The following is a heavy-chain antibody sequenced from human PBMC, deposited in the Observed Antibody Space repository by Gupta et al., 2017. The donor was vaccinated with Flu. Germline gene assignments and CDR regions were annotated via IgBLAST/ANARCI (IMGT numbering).Heavy chain of an antibody. Sequence: EVQLVESGGGLVKPGGRLRLSCAATEFTFSSYTMNWVRQAPGKWLECVSFISSSSSYIYYADSVKVRFTNSRDNAKNSLYRQMNSLRADDTAVYYCARDLDATAPFDYWGHGTLVTVSS. J-gene: IGHJ4*01. CDR2: ISSSSSYI. V-gene: IGHV3-21*01. CDR3: ARDLDATAPFDY. CDR1: EFTFSSYT. D-gene: IGHD2-15*01.